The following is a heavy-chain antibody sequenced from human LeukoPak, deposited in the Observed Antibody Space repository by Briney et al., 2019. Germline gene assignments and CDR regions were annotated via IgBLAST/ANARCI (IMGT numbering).Heavy chain of an antibody. CDR3: TTLRGGSFSFDP. V-gene: IGHV3-73*01. J-gene: IGHJ5*02. Sequence: SGGSLRLSCAASGFTFSDSAMHWVRQASGKGLQWVGRIKNKANSYATAYAASVKGRFAISRDDSKNTAYLQMNNLKAEDTAMYYCTTLRGGSFSFDPWGQGTLVTVSS. D-gene: IGHD2-15*01. CDR1: GFTFSDSA. CDR2: IKNKANSYAT.